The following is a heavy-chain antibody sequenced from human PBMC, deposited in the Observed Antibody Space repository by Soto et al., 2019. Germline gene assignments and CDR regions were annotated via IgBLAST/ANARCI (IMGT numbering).Heavy chain of an antibody. CDR3: ASGGNWFDP. Sequence: SETLSLTCNVSCGSISNYYWTWVRQSPEKGLEWIGYMYYNGNINYNPSLKSRVTISIDTSKNQFSLTLKSVTAADTAVYYCASGGNWFDPWGQGVLVTVSS. J-gene: IGHJ5*02. CDR1: CGSISNYY. CDR2: MYYNGNI. D-gene: IGHD3-16*01. V-gene: IGHV4-59*01.